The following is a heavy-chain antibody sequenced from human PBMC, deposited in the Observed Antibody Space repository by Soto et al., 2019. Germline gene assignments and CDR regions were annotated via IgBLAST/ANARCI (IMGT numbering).Heavy chain of an antibody. CDR2: ISGSGGST. J-gene: IGHJ6*02. Sequence: PGGSLRLSCAASGVTFSSYAMSWVRQAPGKGLEWVSAISGSGGSTYYADSVKGRFTISRDNSKNTLYLQMNSLRAEDTAVYYCARDLSDYYYYGMDVWGQGTTVTVSS. V-gene: IGHV3-23*01. CDR1: GVTFSSYA. CDR3: ARDLSDYYYYGMDV. D-gene: IGHD3-16*02.